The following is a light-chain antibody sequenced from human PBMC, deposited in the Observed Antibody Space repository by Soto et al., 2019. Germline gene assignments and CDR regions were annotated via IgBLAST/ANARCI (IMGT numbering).Light chain of an antibody. CDR1: QSVSSN. V-gene: IGKV3-15*01. Sequence: EIVMTQSPATLSVSPGETATLSCRASQSVSSNLAWYQQKPGQAPRLLIYGASTRATGIPARFSRSGSGTEFTLTISSLQSEDFAVYYCQQYNNWPRTFGQGTNVEIK. CDR2: GAS. J-gene: IGKJ1*01. CDR3: QQYNNWPRT.